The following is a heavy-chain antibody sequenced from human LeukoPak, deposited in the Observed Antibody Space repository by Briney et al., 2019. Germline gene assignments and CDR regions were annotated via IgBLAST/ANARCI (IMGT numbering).Heavy chain of an antibody. J-gene: IGHJ4*02. CDR1: GFTFSDYH. CDR3: AKDEGDILTGYYKYFDY. V-gene: IGHV3-11*04. CDR2: ISSGGGII. Sequence: PGGSLRLSCVVSGFTFSDYHMSWIRQAPGKGLEWVSYISSGGGIISHADSVKGRFTISRDNSKNTLYLQMSSLRAEDTAVYYCAKDEGDILTGYYKYFDYWGQGTLVTVSS. D-gene: IGHD3-9*01.